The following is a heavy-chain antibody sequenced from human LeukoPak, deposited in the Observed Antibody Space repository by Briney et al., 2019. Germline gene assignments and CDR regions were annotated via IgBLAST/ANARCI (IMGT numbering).Heavy chain of an antibody. V-gene: IGHV3-48*03. CDR2: ISYSGSTT. CDR1: GVTFTNFE. J-gene: IGHJ5*02. CDR3: SRAGPPAFDP. Sequence: PGGSLRLSCAASGVTFTNFEMNCVRQAPGKGLEWVSYISYSGSTTSYADSVKGRFTISRDNAKNSLYLQMNSLRAEDTAVYYCSRAGPPAFDPWGRGTLVTVSS.